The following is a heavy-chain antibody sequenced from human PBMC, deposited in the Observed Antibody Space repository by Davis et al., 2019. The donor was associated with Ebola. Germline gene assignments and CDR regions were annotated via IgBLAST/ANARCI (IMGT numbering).Heavy chain of an antibody. Sequence: GESLKISCAASGFTFSSYAMNWVRQAPGKGLEWMAVTSYNGNVKYNADSVKGRFTVSRDNYRNTVFLQLNSLAPDDAAIYFCASDPGGREIEYWGQGTLVTVSS. CDR3: ASDPGGREIEY. CDR1: GFTFSSYA. D-gene: IGHD1-14*01. CDR2: TSYNGNVK. J-gene: IGHJ4*02. V-gene: IGHV3-30*03.